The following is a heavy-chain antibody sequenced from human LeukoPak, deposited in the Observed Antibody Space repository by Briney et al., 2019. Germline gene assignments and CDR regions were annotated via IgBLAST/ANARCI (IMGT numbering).Heavy chain of an antibody. J-gene: IGHJ3*01. CDR1: GDSISSGAYY. V-gene: IGHV4-31*11. CDR2: IYYSGTT. CDR3: ARSVPFGSGADV. Sequence: SETLSLTCAVSGDSISSGAYYWSWIRQHPGEGLEWIGYIYYSGTTYYSPSLKSRLSISLDLSKNQFSLRLTSVTAADTAIYYCARSVPFGSGADVWGQGTMVTVSS. D-gene: IGHD2-15*01.